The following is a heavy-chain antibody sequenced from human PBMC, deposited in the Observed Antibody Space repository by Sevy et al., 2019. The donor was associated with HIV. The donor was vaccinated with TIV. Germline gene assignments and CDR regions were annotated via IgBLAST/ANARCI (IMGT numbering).Heavy chain of an antibody. J-gene: IGHJ6*02. CDR3: ARATPIFGGGGATNYYGMDV. V-gene: IGHV3-30-3*01. Sequence: GGSLRLSCAASGFTFSSYAMHWVRQAPGKGLEWVAVISYDGSNKYYADSVKGRFTISRDNSKNTLYLQTNSLRAEDTAVYYCARATPIFGGGGATNYYGMDVWGQGTTVTVSS. D-gene: IGHD3-10*01. CDR2: ISYDGSNK. CDR1: GFTFSSYA.